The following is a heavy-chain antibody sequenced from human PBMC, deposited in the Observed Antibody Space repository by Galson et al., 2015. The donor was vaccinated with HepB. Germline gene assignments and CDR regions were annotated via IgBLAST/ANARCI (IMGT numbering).Heavy chain of an antibody. J-gene: IGHJ3*02. D-gene: IGHD2-2*01. CDR1: GGSISSSSYY. CDR3: AAVGYCSSTSCYVAFDI. Sequence: LSLTCTVSGGSISSSSYYWGWIRQHPGKGLEWIGYIYYSGSTYYNPSPKSRVTISVDTSKNQFSLKLSSVTAADTAVYYCAAVGYCSSTSCYVAFDIWGQGTMVTVSS. CDR2: IYYSGST. V-gene: IGHV4-31*03.